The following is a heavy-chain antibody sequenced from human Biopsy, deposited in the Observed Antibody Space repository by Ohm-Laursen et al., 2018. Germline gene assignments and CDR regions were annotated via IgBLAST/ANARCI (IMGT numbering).Heavy chain of an antibody. CDR2: INTENGNT. CDR1: GGAFRSHT. CDR3: ARAKLEPVYYYYGMDV. Sequence: SVKVSCNAPGGAFRSHTITWVRQAPGQGLEWMGWINTENGNTIYAQNLQGRVTMTADTSTSTAYMEVTSLRSDDTAVYYCARAKLEPVYYYYGMDVWGQGTTVTVSS. V-gene: IGHV1-18*04. D-gene: IGHD1-1*01. J-gene: IGHJ6*02.